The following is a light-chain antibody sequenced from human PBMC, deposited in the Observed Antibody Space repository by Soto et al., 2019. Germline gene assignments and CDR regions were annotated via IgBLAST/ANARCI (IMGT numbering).Light chain of an antibody. V-gene: IGKV1-39*01. CDR2: AAS. J-gene: IGKJ1*01. CDR3: QQSYSPPRT. Sequence: SEMTQSPFGLSAYKGGRVTITCRASQSISNWLAWYQQKQGKAPKLLIYAASSLQSGVPSRFSGSGSGTDFTLTISSLQPEDFATYYCQQSYSPPRTFGQGTKVDIK. CDR1: QSISNW.